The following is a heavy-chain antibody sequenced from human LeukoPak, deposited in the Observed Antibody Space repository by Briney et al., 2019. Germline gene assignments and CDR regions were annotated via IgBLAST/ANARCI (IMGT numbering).Heavy chain of an antibody. J-gene: IGHJ6*03. CDR1: GGSFSGYY. D-gene: IGHD1-14*01. CDR3: ARRPGYYYYYMDV. V-gene: IGHV4-34*01. CDR2: INHSGST. Sequence: PSETLSLTCAVYGGSFSGYYWSWIRQPPGKGLEWIGEINHSGSTNYNPSLKSRVTISVDTSKNQSSLKLSSVTAADTAVYYCARRPGYYYYYMDVWGKGTTVTISS.